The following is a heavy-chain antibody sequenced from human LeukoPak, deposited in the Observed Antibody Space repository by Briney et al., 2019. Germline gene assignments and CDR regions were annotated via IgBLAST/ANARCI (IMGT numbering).Heavy chain of an antibody. D-gene: IGHD3-10*01. J-gene: IGHJ6*02. CDR3: AREDGSGSYYYYYGMDV. V-gene: IGHV3-69-1*01. Sequence: GGSLRLSCAASGFTFSVYTMNWVRQAPGKGLEWISYISRSFDIFYADSVKGRFTVSRDNAKNSLSLQMHSLRVEDTAVYYCAREDGSGSYYYYYGMDVWGQGTTVTVSS. CDR2: ISRSFDI. CDR1: GFTFSVYT.